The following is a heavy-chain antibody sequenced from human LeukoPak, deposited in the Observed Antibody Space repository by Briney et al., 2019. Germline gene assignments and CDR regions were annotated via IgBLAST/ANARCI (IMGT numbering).Heavy chain of an antibody. D-gene: IGHD2-15*01. V-gene: IGHV4-34*01. CDR3: ARHSWVVAATLSVSAFDI. CDR2: INHSGST. Sequence: SETLSLTCAVYGGSFSAYYWSWIRQPPGKGLECIGEINHSGSTNYNPSLKSRVTITVDTSKNQFSLKLSSVTAADTAVYYCARHSWVVAATLSVSAFDIWGQGTMVTVSS. CDR1: GGSFSAYY. J-gene: IGHJ3*02.